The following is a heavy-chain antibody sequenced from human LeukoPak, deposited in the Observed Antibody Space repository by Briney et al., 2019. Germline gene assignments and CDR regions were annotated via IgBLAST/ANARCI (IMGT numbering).Heavy chain of an antibody. CDR3: AKGGKWDVTPFDY. CDR2: ISGGGGST. CDR1: GFTFTSYS. V-gene: IGHV3-23*01. D-gene: IGHD1-26*01. J-gene: IGHJ4*02. Sequence: GGSLRLSCAAPGFTFTSYSMNWVRQAPGKGLEWVSTISGGGGSTYYADSVKGRFTISRDNSKNTLYLQVNSLRAEDTAVYYCAKGGKWDVTPFDYWGQGTLVTVSS.